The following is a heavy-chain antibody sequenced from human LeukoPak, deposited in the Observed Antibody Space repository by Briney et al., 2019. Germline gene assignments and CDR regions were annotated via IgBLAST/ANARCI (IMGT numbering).Heavy chain of an antibody. J-gene: IGHJ4*02. D-gene: IGHD1-26*01. V-gene: IGHV3-74*01. CDR2: INTDASNT. CDR1: GFTFSRFW. CDR3: ARDQSIAGPTTADY. Sequence: GGSLRLSCAASGFTFSRFWMHWVHQAPGKGLVWVSRINTDASNTIYADSVQGRFTISRDNAKNTLYLQMNSLRAEDTAVYYCARDQSIAGPTTADYWGQGTLVTVSS.